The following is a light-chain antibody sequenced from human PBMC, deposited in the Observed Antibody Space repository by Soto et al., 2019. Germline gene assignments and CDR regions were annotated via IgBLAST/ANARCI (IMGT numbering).Light chain of an antibody. CDR3: QQRSNWPPWWT. Sequence: EIVLTQSPGTLSLSPGERATLSCRASQSVSNNYLAWYQQKPGQAPRLLIYGASSRATGIPARFSGSGSGTEFTLTISSLQSEDFAVYYCQQRSNWPPWWTFGQGTKVDIK. CDR1: QSVSNNY. V-gene: IGKV3D-20*02. CDR2: GAS. J-gene: IGKJ1*01.